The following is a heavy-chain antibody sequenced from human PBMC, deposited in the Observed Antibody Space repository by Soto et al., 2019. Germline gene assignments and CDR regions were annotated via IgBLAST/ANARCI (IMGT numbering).Heavy chain of an antibody. J-gene: IGHJ4*02. V-gene: IGHV1-2*02. D-gene: IGHD2-21*02. CDR3: ARSRGDPNLFDY. Sequence: VASVKVSCKASGYTFTGYYMHWVRQAPGQGLEWMGGINPNSGGTNYAQKFQGRVTMTRDTSASTAYMELSSLRSEDTAVYYCARSRGDPNLFDYWGQGTLVTVSS. CDR2: INPNSGGT. CDR1: GYTFTGYY.